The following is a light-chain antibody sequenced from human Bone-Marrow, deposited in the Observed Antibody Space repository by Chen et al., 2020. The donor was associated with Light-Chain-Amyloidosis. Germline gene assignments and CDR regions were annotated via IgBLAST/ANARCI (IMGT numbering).Light chain of an antibody. CDR1: QSVLYTSNNKNY. J-gene: IGKJ1*01. V-gene: IGKV4-1*01. CDR3: QQHYTSPRT. Sequence: DIVMTQSPDSLAVSLGERATINCKSSQSVLYTSNNKNYLAWYQQKPGQPPRLLIYWASTRGSGVPERFSGSGSGTAFTLTISSLQAEDVAVYYCQQHYTSPRTFGQGSKVEI. CDR2: WAS.